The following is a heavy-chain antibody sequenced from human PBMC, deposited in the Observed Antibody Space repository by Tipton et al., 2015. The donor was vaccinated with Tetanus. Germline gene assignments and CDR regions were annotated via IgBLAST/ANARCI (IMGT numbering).Heavy chain of an antibody. J-gene: IGHJ4*02. D-gene: IGHD4-17*01. Sequence: QVQLVQSGPEVKPSQTLSLTCAISGDSVASNSASWNWIRQSPSRGLEWLGRTYYRSEWYYDYAVSVKSRITINPDTSKNQLSLQLNSVTPDDTAVYYCARSRGGDLDYWGQGTLVTVSS. V-gene: IGHV6-1*01. CDR2: TYYRSEWYY. CDR1: GDSVASNSAS. CDR3: ARSRGGDLDY.